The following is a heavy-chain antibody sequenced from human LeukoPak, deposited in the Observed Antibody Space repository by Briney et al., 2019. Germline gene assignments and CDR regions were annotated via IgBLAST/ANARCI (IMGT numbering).Heavy chain of an antibody. Sequence: ASVKVSCKASGYTFTGYYMHWVRQAPAQGLKWMGWINPNSGGTNYAQKFQGWVTMTRDTSISTAYMELSRLRSDDTAVYYCARDGAYYDILTGIPDYGMDVWGKGTTVTVSS. V-gene: IGHV1-2*04. CDR1: GYTFTGYY. CDR3: ARDGAYYDILTGIPDYGMDV. J-gene: IGHJ6*04. CDR2: INPNSGGT. D-gene: IGHD3-9*01.